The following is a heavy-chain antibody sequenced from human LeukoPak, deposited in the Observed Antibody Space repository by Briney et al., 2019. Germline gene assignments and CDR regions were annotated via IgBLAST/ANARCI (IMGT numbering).Heavy chain of an antibody. D-gene: IGHD2/OR15-2a*01. Sequence: GGSLRLSCAASGFTVSSNYMSWVRHAPGKGLEWDSVIYSGGSTYYADSVKGRFTISRDNSKNTLYLQMNSLRAEDTAVYYCAKDSAKKYDDYWGQGTLVTVSS. CDR3: AKDSAKKYDDY. V-gene: IGHV3-53*01. CDR2: IYSGGST. J-gene: IGHJ4*02. CDR1: GFTVSSNY.